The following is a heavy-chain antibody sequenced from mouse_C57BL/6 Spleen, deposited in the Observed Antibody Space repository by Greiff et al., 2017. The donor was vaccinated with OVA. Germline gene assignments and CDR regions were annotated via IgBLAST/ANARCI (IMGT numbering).Heavy chain of an antibody. Sequence: QVQLKESGPGLVQPSQSLSITCTVSGFSLTSYGVHWVRQSPGKGLEWLGVIWRGGSTDYNAAFISRLSISKDNSKSQVFFKMNSLQADDTAIYYCARDDYDLPFAYWGQGTLVTVSA. CDR1: GFSLTSYG. J-gene: IGHJ3*01. D-gene: IGHD2-4*01. CDR3: ARDDYDLPFAY. CDR2: IWRGGST. V-gene: IGHV2-2*01.